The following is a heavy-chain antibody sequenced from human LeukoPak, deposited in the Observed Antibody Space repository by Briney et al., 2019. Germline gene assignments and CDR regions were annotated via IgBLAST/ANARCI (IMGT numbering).Heavy chain of an antibody. CDR3: ARVRGYCSSTICYRYYFDY. CDR1: GYSISSGCY. Sequence: RSETLSLTCTVSGYSISSGCYWGWIRQPPGNGLEWIGTIYHSGSTYYNPSLKSRVTISVDTSKNQFSLKLTSVTAADTAVYYCARVRGYCSSTICYRYYFDYWGQGTLVTVSS. CDR2: IYHSGST. J-gene: IGHJ4*02. D-gene: IGHD2-2*01. V-gene: IGHV4-38-2*02.